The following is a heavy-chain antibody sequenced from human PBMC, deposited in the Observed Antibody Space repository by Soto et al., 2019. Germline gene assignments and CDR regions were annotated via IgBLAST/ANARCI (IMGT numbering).Heavy chain of an antibody. J-gene: IGHJ5*02. CDR1: GFTFSSYA. V-gene: IGHV3-23*01. CDR2: ISGSGGST. D-gene: IGHD2-15*01. Sequence: EVQLLESGGGLVQPGGSLRLSCAASGFTFSSYAMSWVRQAPGKGLEWVSAISGSGGSTYYADSVKGRFTISRDNSKNTLYLQMNRLRAEDTAVYYCAKDLATVVSEGRSTGGPWGQGTLVTVSS. CDR3: AKDLATVVSEGRSTGGP.